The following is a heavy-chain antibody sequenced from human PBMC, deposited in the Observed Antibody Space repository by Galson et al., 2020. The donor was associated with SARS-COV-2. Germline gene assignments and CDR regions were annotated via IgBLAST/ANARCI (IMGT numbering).Heavy chain of an antibody. D-gene: IGHD3-10*01. V-gene: IGHV1-69*01. J-gene: IGHJ6*02. CDR2: IIPVFGTA. CDR1: GGTFSNFG. Sequence: KISCKASGGTFSNFGISWVRQAPGQGLECMGGIIPVFGTANYAQKFQGRVTITADESTSTAYMELSSLRSEDTAGYYCARWVLGSYYGSGSNYYYYGMDVWGQGTTVTVSS. CDR3: ARWVLGSYYGSGSNYYYYGMDV.